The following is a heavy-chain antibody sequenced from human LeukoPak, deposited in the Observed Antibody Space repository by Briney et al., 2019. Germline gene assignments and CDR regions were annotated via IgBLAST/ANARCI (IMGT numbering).Heavy chain of an antibody. CDR1: GFTVSSNY. CDR3: ARVVFDYSSGGYMGYFQH. CDR2: IYSGGST. D-gene: IGHD6-19*01. V-gene: IGHV3-53*01. Sequence: GGSLRLSCAASGFTVSSNYMSWVRQAPGKGLEWVSVIYSGGSTYYADSVKGRFTISRDNSKNTLYLQMNSLRAEDTAVYYCARVVFDYSSGGYMGYFQHWGQGTLVTVSS. J-gene: IGHJ1*01.